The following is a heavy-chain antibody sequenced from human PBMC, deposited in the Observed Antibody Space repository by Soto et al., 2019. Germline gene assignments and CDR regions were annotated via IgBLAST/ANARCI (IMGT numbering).Heavy chain of an antibody. CDR1: GGSISSYY. J-gene: IGHJ5*02. CDR3: ARDLDDYYGSGSYVNGHWFDP. D-gene: IGHD3-10*01. CDR2: IYYSGST. Sequence: SETLSLTCTVSGGSISSYYWSWIRQPPGKGLEWIGYIYYSGSTNYNPSLKSRVTISVDTSKNQFSLKLSSVTAADTAVYYCARDLDDYYGSGSYVNGHWFDPWGQGTLVTVSS. V-gene: IGHV4-59*01.